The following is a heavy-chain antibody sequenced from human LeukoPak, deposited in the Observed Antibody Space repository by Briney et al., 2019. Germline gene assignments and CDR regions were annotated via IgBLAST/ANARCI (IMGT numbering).Heavy chain of an antibody. Sequence: SETLSLTCAVYGGSFSGYYWSWIRQPPGKGLEWIGEINHSGSTNYNPSLKSRVTISVETSKNQFSLKLSSVTAADTAVYYCARGSGGLRRFDYWGQGTLVTVSS. CDR1: GGSFSGYY. CDR2: INHSGST. V-gene: IGHV4-34*01. CDR3: ARGSGGLRRFDY. D-gene: IGHD4-17*01. J-gene: IGHJ4*02.